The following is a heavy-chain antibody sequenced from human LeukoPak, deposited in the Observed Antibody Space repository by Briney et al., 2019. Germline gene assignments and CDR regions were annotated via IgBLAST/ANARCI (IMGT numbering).Heavy chain of an antibody. Sequence: PGGSLRLSCAASGFTFSSYAMHWVRQAPGKGLEWVAVISYDGSNKYYADSVKGRFTISRDNSKNTLYLQMNSLRAEDTAVYYCARDQYSSAGDIWGQGTMVTVSS. CDR1: GFTFSSYA. CDR2: ISYDGSNK. CDR3: ARDQYSSAGDI. J-gene: IGHJ3*02. D-gene: IGHD6-19*01. V-gene: IGHV3-30-3*01.